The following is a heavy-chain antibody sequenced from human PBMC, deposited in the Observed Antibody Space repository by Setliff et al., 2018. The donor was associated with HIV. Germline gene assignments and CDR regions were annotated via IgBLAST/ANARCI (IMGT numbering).Heavy chain of an antibody. Sequence: SVKVSCKAFGGTFSNYAISWVRQAPGQGLEWMARIIPIFRTTNYAQKFQGRVTITADKSTTTAYMDLSSLRYEDTAVYYCAAGYSYELLSSYYFDYWGQGTLVTVSS. CDR3: AAGYSYELLSSYYFDY. J-gene: IGHJ4*02. CDR1: GGTFSNYA. CDR2: IIPIFRTT. V-gene: IGHV1-69*06. D-gene: IGHD5-18*01.